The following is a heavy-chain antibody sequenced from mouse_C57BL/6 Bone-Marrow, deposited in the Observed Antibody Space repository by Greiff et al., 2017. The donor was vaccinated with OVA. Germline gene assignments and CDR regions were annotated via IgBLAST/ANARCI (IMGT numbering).Heavy chain of an antibody. V-gene: IGHV5-15*04. CDR2: ISNLAYSI. J-gene: IGHJ3*01. CDR3: ARRDYYGSSAWFAY. CDR1: GFTFSDYG. D-gene: IGHD1-1*01. Sequence: EVKVEESGGGLVQPGGSLKLSCAASGFTFSDYGMAWVRQAPRKGPEWVAFISNLAYSIYYADTVTGRFTISRENAKNTLYLEMSSLRSEDTAMYYCARRDYYGSSAWFAYWGQGTLVTVSA.